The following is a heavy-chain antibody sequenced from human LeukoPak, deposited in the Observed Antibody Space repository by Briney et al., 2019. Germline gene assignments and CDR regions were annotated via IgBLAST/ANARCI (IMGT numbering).Heavy chain of an antibody. J-gene: IGHJ4*02. D-gene: IGHD4-17*01. CDR2: INSDGSST. Sequence: GGSLRLSCAASGFTFSSYWMHWVRQAPGRGLVWVSRINSDGSSTSYADSVKGRFTISRDNAKNTLYLQMNSLRGEDTAVYYCAKVGDYGDYRLFDYWGQGTLVTVSS. CDR1: GFTFSSYW. CDR3: AKVGDYGDYRLFDY. V-gene: IGHV3-74*01.